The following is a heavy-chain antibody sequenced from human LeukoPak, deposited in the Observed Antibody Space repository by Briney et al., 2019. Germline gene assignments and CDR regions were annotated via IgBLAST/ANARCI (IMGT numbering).Heavy chain of an antibody. CDR2: IYHTGNS. CDR3: ARDVGARLPGY. J-gene: IGHJ4*02. CDR1: GGSITSNNW. D-gene: IGHD6-6*01. Sequence: SETLSLTCAVSGGSITSNNWWSWVRQSPGKGLEWIGEIYHTGNSNYNPSLKSRVTISVDKSKNQFSMKLTSVTAEDTAFYYCARDVGARLPGYWGQGILVTVSS. V-gene: IGHV4-4*02.